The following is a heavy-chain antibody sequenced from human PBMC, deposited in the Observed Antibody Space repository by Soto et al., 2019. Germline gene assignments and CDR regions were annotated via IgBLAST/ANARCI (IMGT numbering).Heavy chain of an antibody. D-gene: IGHD2-8*02. V-gene: IGHV3-23*01. CDR3: AKATATGGGAFDI. J-gene: IGHJ3*02. Sequence: SGGSLRLSCAASGFICSSYDMCWVRQAPGKGVEWVSTILVDGRTFYVDSVEGRFTISRDSSQNTVYLQMNSLTAGDTALYYCAKATATGGGAFDICGQGTMVTVSS. CDR1: GFICSSYD. CDR2: ILVDGRT.